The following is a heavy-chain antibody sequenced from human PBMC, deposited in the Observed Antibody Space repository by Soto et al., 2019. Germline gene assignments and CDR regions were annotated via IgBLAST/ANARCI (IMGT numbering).Heavy chain of an antibody. J-gene: IGHJ4*02. Sequence: SETLSLTCGVYGGSFSGHHWSWIRHSPGKGLDWIGEIKDSGSINYTPSLRSRVTISLDTSKNQFSLKLSSVTAADTAVYYCARGRWEQFFNFDYWGQGTLVTVSS. CDR2: IKDSGSI. V-gene: IGHV4-34*01. D-gene: IGHD3-3*01. CDR3: ARGRWEQFFNFDY. CDR1: GGSFSGHH.